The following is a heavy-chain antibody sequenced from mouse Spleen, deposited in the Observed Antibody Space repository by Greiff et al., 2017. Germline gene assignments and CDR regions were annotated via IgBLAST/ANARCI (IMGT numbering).Heavy chain of an antibody. CDR1: GFTFSSYT. D-gene: IGHD1-1*01. CDR3: ARETIYYYDGSPLFAY. J-gene: IGHJ3*01. Sequence: EVKLVESGGGLVKPGGSLKLSCAASGFTFSSYTMSWVRQTPAKRLEWVATISSGGGNTYYPDSVKGRFTISRDNARNTLYLQMSSLRSEDTAMYYCARETIYYYDGSPLFAYWGQGTLVTVSA. CDR2: ISSGGGNT. V-gene: IGHV5-9*04.